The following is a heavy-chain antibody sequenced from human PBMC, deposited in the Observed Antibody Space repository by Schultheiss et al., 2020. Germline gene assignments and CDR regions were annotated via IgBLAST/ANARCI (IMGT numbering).Heavy chain of an antibody. J-gene: IGHJ3*02. D-gene: IGHD3-16*02. CDR1: GFTFSNAW. V-gene: IGHV3-15*07. Sequence: GGSLRLSCSASGFTFSNAWMNCVRQGPGEGLEWVSRIKSNTDGGTTDYAAPVKGRFTISRDDSKNTLSLQMNSLKTEDTAVYYCTTDPQFYDYIWGSYRYGALDICGEETIVTVS. CDR2: IKSNTDGGTT. CDR3: TTDPQFYDYIWGSYRYGALDI.